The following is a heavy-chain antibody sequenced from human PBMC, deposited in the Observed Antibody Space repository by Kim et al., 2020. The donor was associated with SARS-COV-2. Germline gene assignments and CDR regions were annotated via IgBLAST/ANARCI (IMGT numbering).Heavy chain of an antibody. V-gene: IGHV4-31*03. J-gene: IGHJ4*02. CDR2: IYYSGST. CDR1: GGSISSGGYY. Sequence: SETLSLTCTVSGGSISSGGYYWSWIRQHPGKGLEWIGYIYYSGSTYYNPSLKSRVTISVDTSKNQFSLKLSSVTAADTAVYYCARFPNGGYDLWGQGTLVTVSS. CDR3: ARFPNGGYDL. D-gene: IGHD5-12*01.